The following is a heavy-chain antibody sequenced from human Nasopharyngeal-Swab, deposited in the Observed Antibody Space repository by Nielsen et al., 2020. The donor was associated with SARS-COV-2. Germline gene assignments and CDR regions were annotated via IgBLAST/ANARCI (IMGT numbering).Heavy chain of an antibody. CDR2: ISGSSTYI. V-gene: IGHV3-21*01. CDR1: GFPFSTST. CDR3: ARTAAYCGGNCYSEYFQH. Sequence: GGPLRLSCAASGFPFSTSTMTWVRQAPGKGLEWVSSISGSSTYIWYADSVKGRFTISRDNAKNSLFLQMNNLRADDTAIYYCARTAAYCGGNCYSEYFQHWGQGTLVTVSS. D-gene: IGHD2-21*02. J-gene: IGHJ1*01.